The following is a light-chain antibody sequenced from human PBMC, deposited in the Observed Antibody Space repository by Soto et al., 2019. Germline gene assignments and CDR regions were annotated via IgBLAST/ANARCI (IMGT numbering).Light chain of an antibody. J-gene: IGKJ4*01. CDR2: DAS. V-gene: IGKV3-11*01. CDR3: QQRRDWPIT. CDR1: PSVDTL. Sequence: EIVLTQSPATLSLSPGERATLSCRASPSVDTLFSWYQQKPGQVPRLLIYDASNRATGIPARFIGSGSGTDFTLTISSIEPEDFAVNYCQQRRDWPITFGGGTKVEIK.